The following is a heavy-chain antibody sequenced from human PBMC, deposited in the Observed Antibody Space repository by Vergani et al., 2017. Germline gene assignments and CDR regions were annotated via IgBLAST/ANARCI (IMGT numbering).Heavy chain of an antibody. CDR2: IDPEDGET. V-gene: IGHV1-69-2*01. D-gene: IGHD4-17*01. CDR1: GYTFTDHY. Sequence: EVQLVQSVAEVKKPGATMKISCKVSGYTFTDHYMHWVKQDPGKGLEWMGLIDPEDGETIYAEKFKGRVTIAADTSTDTAHLELSSLRSEDTAVYYCATPQTVTTGGMEVLVQGTTVSVSS. J-gene: IGHJ6*02. CDR3: ATPQTVTTGGMEV.